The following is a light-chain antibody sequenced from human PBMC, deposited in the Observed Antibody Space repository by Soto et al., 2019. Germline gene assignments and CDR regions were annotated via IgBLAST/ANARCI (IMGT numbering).Light chain of an antibody. CDR1: SSNIGSHY. J-gene: IGLJ3*02. CDR3: AAWDDSLSGVV. CDR2: RNN. Sequence: SVLTQPPSASGPPGPRVTISCSGSSSNIGSHYVYWYQQLPGTAPKLLIYRNNQRPSGVPDRFSGSKSGTSASLAISGLRSEDEANYYCAAWDDSLSGVVFGGGTKLTVL. V-gene: IGLV1-47*01.